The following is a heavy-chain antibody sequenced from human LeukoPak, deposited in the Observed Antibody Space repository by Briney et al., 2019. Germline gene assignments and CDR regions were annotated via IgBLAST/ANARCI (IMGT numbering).Heavy chain of an antibody. CDR2: IYTSGST. D-gene: IGHD2-15*01. CDR1: GGSISSYY. V-gene: IGHV4-4*07. Sequence: PSETLSLTCTASGGSISSYYWSWIRQPAGKGLEWIGHIYTSGSTNYNPSLKSRVTMSVDTSKNQFSLKLSSVTAADTAVYYCARAALYCSGGSCYLSWFDPWGQGTLVTVSS. CDR3: ARAALYCSGGSCYLSWFDP. J-gene: IGHJ5*02.